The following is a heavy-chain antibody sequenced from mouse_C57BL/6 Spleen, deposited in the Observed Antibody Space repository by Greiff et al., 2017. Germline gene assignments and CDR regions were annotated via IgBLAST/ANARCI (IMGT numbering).Heavy chain of an antibody. Sequence: EVQLVESGGGLVQPKGSLKLSCAASGFSFNTYAMNWVRQAPGKGLEWVARIRSKSNNYATYYADSVKDRFTISRDDSESMLYLQMNNLKTEDTAMYYCVRHRSNNYAMDYWGQGTSVTVSS. J-gene: IGHJ4*01. CDR3: VRHRSNNYAMDY. V-gene: IGHV10-1*01. CDR2: IRSKSNNYAT. CDR1: GFSFNTYA. D-gene: IGHD2-5*01.